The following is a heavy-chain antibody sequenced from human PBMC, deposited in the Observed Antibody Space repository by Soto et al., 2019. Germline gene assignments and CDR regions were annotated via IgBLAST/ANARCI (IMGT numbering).Heavy chain of an antibody. D-gene: IGHD3-22*01. CDR3: VKDRDSNSWPSRDV. CDR2: ISPNTGNI. Sequence: QVHLVQSGAEVKKPGASVNVSCKTSGYTFTRNGISWVRQAPGQGLEWMGWISPNTGNIKYAQKLQGRVIMTTDTAASTAYMELRSLRSDTTAVYYCVKDRDSNSWPSRDVGGPGTPVTVSS. V-gene: IGHV1-18*01. J-gene: IGHJ6*02. CDR1: GYTFTRNG.